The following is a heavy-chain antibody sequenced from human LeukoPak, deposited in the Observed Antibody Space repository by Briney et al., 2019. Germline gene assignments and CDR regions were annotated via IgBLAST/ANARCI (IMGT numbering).Heavy chain of an antibody. Sequence: ASVKVSCKASGYTFTGHYMHWVRQAPGQGLEWMGWLNPNSGGTNYAQKFQGRVTMSRDTSISTAYMELIRLTSDDTAVYYCARDDYYYENSGPGDWGQGTLVTVSS. CDR1: GYTFTGHY. CDR3: ARDDYYYENSGPGD. D-gene: IGHD3-22*01. CDR2: LNPNSGGT. V-gene: IGHV1-2*02. J-gene: IGHJ4*02.